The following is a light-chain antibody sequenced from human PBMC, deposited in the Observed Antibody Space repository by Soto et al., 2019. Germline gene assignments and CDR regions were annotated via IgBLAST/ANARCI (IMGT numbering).Light chain of an antibody. CDR3: SSYTSSSTLV. Sequence: QSALTQPASVSGSPGQSITISCTGTSSDVGSYNLVSWYQQHPGKAPKLIIYEDNKRPSGVSNRFSGSKSGNAASLTISGLQTEDEADYYCSSYTSSSTLVFGTGTKVTVL. V-gene: IGLV2-14*02. CDR1: SSDVGSYNL. J-gene: IGLJ1*01. CDR2: EDN.